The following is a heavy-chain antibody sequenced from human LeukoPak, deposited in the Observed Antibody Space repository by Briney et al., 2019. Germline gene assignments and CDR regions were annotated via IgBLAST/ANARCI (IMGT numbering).Heavy chain of an antibody. CDR1: GFTFSSYS. Sequence: GGSLRLSCAASGFTFSSYSMNWVRQAPGKGLEWVSSISSSSSYIYYADSVKGRFTISRDNAKNSLYLQMNSLRAEDTAVYYCARGTGDYDFWSGYLGDAFDIWGQGTMVTVSS. J-gene: IGHJ3*02. CDR2: ISSSSSYI. D-gene: IGHD3-3*01. V-gene: IGHV3-21*01. CDR3: ARGTGDYDFWSGYLGDAFDI.